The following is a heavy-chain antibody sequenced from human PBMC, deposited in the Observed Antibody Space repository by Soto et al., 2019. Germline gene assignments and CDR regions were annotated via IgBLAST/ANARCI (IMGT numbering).Heavy chain of an antibody. D-gene: IGHD3-10*01. CDR3: ARHVSFWDFDY. CDR1: GGSISTYY. Sequence: SETLSLTCTVSGGSISTYYWSWIRQPPGKGLEWIGHIYYSGSTNYNPSLKSRVTISVDTSKNQFSLKLNSVTAADTAVYYCARHVSFWDFDYWGQGTLVTVSS. CDR2: IYYSGST. V-gene: IGHV4-59*08. J-gene: IGHJ4*02.